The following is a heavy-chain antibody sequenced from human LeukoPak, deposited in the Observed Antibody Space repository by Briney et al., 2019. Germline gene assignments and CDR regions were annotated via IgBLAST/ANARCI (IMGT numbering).Heavy chain of an antibody. CDR3: ARDRGVVVVAATLVSILYYGMDV. Sequence: PGGSLRLAWAASGFTVGSYWVSWVRPAQGKVMGWVANIKSEGREKTYVGSVKGRFTISRDNAKNSLYLQMNSLRAEDTAVYYCARDRGVVVVAATLVSILYYGMDVWGKGTTVTVSS. CDR1: GFTVGSYW. J-gene: IGHJ6*04. D-gene: IGHD2-15*01. CDR2: IKSEGREK. V-gene: IGHV3-7*03.